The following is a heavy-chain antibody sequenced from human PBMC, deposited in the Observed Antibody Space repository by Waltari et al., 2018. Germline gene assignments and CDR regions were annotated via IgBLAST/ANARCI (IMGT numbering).Heavy chain of an antibody. CDR2: IRYDGSNK. D-gene: IGHD3-16*01. Sequence: QVQLVESGGGVVQPGGSLRRSCAASGFTFSSYGMHWVRQAPGKGLEWVAFIRYDGSNKYYADSVKGRFTISRDNSKNTLYLQMNSLRAEDTAVYYCAKRHRGSGYYYYMDVWGKGTTVTVSS. CDR1: GFTFSSYG. V-gene: IGHV3-30*02. J-gene: IGHJ6*03. CDR3: AKRHRGSGYYYYMDV.